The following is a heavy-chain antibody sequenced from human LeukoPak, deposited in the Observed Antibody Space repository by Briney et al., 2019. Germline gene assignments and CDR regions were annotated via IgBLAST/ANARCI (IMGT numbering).Heavy chain of an antibody. Sequence: PGGSLRLSCAASGFTFSSYAMHWVRQAPGKGLEWVAVISYDGSNKYYADSVKGRFTISRDNSKNTLYLQMNSLRAEDTAVYYCAKDQGIVATINVFDYWGQGTLVTVSS. CDR2: ISYDGSNK. CDR3: AKDQGIVATINVFDY. V-gene: IGHV3-30*04. D-gene: IGHD5-12*01. CDR1: GFTFSSYA. J-gene: IGHJ4*02.